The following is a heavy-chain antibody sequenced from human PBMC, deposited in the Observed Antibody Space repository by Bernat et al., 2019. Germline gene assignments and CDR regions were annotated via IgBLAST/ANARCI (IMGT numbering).Heavy chain of an antibody. J-gene: IGHJ3*02. D-gene: IGHD3-9*01. Sequence: EVQLVETGGGLIQPGRSLRLSCAASGLTVSTNYMSWVRQAPGKGLEWVSVLYSGGTTYYADSVKGRFTMSGDNSKNTLYLQMDSLRAEDTAVYYCARNYDVLSGYYNAFDIWGQGTMVTVSS. CDR1: GLTVSTNY. V-gene: IGHV3-53*02. CDR3: ARNYDVLSGYYNAFDI. CDR2: LYSGGTT.